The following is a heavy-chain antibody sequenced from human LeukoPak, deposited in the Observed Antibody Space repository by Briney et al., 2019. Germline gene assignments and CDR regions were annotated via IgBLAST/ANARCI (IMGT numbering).Heavy chain of an antibody. CDR2: INHSGST. J-gene: IGHJ4*02. V-gene: IGHV4-34*01. Sequence: SETLSLTCAVYGVSFSGYYWSWIRQPPGKGLEGSGEINHSGSTNYNPSLKRRITISVDTSKNQFSLQLSSVTAADTAVYYCARGRSRITIFGVVITNKGFDYWGQGTLVTVSS. CDR3: ARGRSRITIFGVVITNKGFDY. CDR1: GVSFSGYY. D-gene: IGHD3-3*01.